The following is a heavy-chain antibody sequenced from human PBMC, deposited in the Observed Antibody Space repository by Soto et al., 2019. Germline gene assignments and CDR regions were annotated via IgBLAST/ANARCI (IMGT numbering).Heavy chain of an antibody. CDR3: AKDTNSGGPAQIDY. CDR2: ISWNSGTT. J-gene: IGHJ4*02. Sequence: LRLSCAASGFTFDDYAMHWVRQAPGKGLEWISRISWNSGTTVYADSVKGRFTISRDNAKNSLYLQMNSLRPEDTALYYCAKDTNSGGPAQIDYWGQGTLVTVSS. D-gene: IGHD3-10*01. CDR1: GFTFDDYA. V-gene: IGHV3-9*01.